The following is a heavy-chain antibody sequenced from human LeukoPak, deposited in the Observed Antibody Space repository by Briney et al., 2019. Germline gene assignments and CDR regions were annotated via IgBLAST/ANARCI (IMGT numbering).Heavy chain of an antibody. CDR1: GGSISSGRYY. CDR3: AKEGYDSSGYYPSDYYGMDV. CDR2: IYYSGST. D-gene: IGHD3-22*01. Sequence: PSETLSLTCTVSGGSISSGRYYWSWIRQHPGKGLEWIGYIYYSGSTYYNPSLKSRVTISVDTSKNQFSLKLSSVTAADTAVYYCAKEGYDSSGYYPSDYYGMDVWGQGTTVTVSS. V-gene: IGHV4-31*03. J-gene: IGHJ6*02.